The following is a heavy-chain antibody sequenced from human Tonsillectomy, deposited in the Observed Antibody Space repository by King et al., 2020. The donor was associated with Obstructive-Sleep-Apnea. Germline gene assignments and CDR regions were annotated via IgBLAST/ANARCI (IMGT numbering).Heavy chain of an antibody. CDR3: ARERIAVADQGWDDAFDI. D-gene: IGHD6-19*01. Sequence: VQLQESGPGLVKPSETLSLTCTVSGGSISSYYWSWIRQPPGKGLEWIGYIYYSGSTNYNPSLKSRVTISVDTSKNQFSLKLSSVTAADTAVYYCARERIAVADQGWDDAFDIWGQGTMVTVSS. CDR2: IYYSGST. V-gene: IGHV4-59*01. J-gene: IGHJ3*02. CDR1: GGSISSYY.